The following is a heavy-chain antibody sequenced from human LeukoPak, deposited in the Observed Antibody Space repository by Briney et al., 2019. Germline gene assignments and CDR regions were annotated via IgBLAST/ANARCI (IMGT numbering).Heavy chain of an antibody. CDR3: ARDTSPYFSASGPYYDALDI. V-gene: IGHV3-7*01. D-gene: IGHD3-10*01. Sequence: GGSLRLSCAASGFIFSHYWMTWVRQAPGKGLEWVANIKEDGSENYYMDSVEGRFTISRDNAKNSLYLQMNSLRADDTAVYYCARDTSPYFSASGPYYDALDIWGPGTVVTVSS. CDR2: IKEDGSEN. J-gene: IGHJ3*02. CDR1: GFIFSHYW.